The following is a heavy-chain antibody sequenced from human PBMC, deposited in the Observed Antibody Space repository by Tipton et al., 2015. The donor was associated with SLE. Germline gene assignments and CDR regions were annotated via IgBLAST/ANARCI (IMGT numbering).Heavy chain of an antibody. V-gene: IGHV4-59*02. Sequence: TLSLTCTVSGDSVSDYYWNWIRQPPGKGLEWIGYISYSGYTSYNLSLKRRVTISIDTSKTQFSLKLNSLTAADTAVYYCARDGYGSAWFDPWGQGTLVTVSS. CDR3: ARDGYGSAWFDP. CDR1: GDSVSDYY. CDR2: ISYSGYT. D-gene: IGHD3-10*01. J-gene: IGHJ5*02.